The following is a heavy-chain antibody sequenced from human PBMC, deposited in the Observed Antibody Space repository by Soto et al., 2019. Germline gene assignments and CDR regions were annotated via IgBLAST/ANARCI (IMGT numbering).Heavy chain of an antibody. V-gene: IGHV3-30*18. CDR2: MSYDGSEK. CDR3: AKETLIDSSGYYYFDY. D-gene: IGHD3-22*01. CDR1: GFTFSRYG. Sequence: PGGSLRLSCAASGFTFSRYGMHWVRQAPGKGLEWVAVMSYDGSEKYYVDSVKGRFTISRDNSKNTLYLQMNSLRTEDTAVYYCAKETLIDSSGYYYFDYWGQGTLVTVSS. J-gene: IGHJ4*02.